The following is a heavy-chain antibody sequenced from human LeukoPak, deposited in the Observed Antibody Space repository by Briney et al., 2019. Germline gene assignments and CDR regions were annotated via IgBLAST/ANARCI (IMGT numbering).Heavy chain of an antibody. V-gene: IGHV3-23*01. CDR2: ISAYGGRT. CDR3: AKAGGYSGFRLDY. Sequence: PGGSLRLSCAASGFTFSGYAMTWVRQAPGKGLEWVSGISAYGGRTYFTDSVKGRFTISRDNSNNTLYLQMNSLRAEDTAVYYCAKAGGYSGFRLDYWGQGTLVTVSS. CDR1: GFTFSGYA. D-gene: IGHD5-12*01. J-gene: IGHJ4*02.